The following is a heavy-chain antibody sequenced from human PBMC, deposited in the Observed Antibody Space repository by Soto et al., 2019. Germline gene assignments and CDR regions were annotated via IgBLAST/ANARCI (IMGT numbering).Heavy chain of an antibody. CDR3: AKKALVVTDGAFDI. J-gene: IGHJ3*02. Sequence: ASVKVSCKVSGYTPTELSMHWVRQAPGKGLEWMGGFDPEDGETIYAQKFQGRVTMTEDTSTDTAYMELSSLRSEDTAVYYCAKKALVVTDGAFDIWGQGTMVTVSS. D-gene: IGHD2-21*02. CDR2: FDPEDGET. CDR1: GYTPTELS. V-gene: IGHV1-24*01.